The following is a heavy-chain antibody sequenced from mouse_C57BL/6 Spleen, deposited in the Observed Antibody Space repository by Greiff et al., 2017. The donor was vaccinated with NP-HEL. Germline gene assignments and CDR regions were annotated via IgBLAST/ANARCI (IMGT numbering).Heavy chain of an antibody. V-gene: IGHV5-16*01. D-gene: IGHD1-1*01. CDR1: GFTFSDYY. CDR2: INYDGSST. J-gene: IGHJ1*03. Sequence: EVQVVESEGGLVQPGSSMKLSCTASGFTFSDYYMAWVRQVPEKGLEWVANINYDGSSTYYLDSLKSRFIISRDNAKNILYLQMSSLESEDTATYSCARGSYGSSSYWYFDVWGTGTTVTVSS. CDR3: ARGSYGSSSYWYFDV.